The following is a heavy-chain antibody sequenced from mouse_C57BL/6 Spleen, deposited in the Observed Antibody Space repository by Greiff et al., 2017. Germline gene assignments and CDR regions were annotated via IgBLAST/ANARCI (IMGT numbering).Heavy chain of an antibody. CDR3: AREVDGAWFAY. V-gene: IGHV1-22*01. Sequence: EVQLQQSGPELVKPGASVKMSCKASGYTFPDYNMHWVKQSHGKSLEWIGYINPNNGGTSYNQKFKGKATLAVNKSSSTAYMELRSLTSEESAVYYGAREVDGAWFAYWGQGTLVTVSA. CDR2: INPNNGGT. J-gene: IGHJ3*01. CDR1: GYTFPDYN.